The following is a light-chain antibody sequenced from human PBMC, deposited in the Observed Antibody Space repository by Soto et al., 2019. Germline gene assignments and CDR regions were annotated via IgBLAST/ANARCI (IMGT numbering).Light chain of an antibody. CDR2: QDN. Sequence: SYELTQPPSVSVSPGQTASITCSGDKLGERYACWYRQKPGQSPVLVIYQDNRRPSGIPERFSGSNSGNSATLTISGTQAMDEADYYCQTWDSNSPWFGGGTKLTVL. J-gene: IGLJ3*02. CDR3: QTWDSNSPW. CDR1: KLGERY. V-gene: IGLV3-1*01.